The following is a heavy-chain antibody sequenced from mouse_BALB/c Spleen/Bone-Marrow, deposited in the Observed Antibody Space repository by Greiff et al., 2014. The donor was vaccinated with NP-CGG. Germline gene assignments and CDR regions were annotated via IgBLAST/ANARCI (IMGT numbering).Heavy chain of an antibody. D-gene: IGHD2-4*01. CDR2: IDPYDSET. CDR3: ARGRDYDVFAY. Sequence: VQLQESGAELVRPGASVKLSCKASGYTFTGYWMNWVKQRPEQGLEWIGRIDPYDSETHYNQKFKDKAILTVDKSSSTAYMQLSSLTSEDSAVYYCARGRDYDVFAYWGQGTLVTVSA. V-gene: IGHV1-52*01. J-gene: IGHJ3*01. CDR1: GYTFTGYW.